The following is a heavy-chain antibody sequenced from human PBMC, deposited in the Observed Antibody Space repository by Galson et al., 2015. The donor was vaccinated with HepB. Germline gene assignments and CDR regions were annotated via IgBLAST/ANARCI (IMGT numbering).Heavy chain of an antibody. D-gene: IGHD6-13*01. V-gene: IGHV1-18*01. J-gene: IGHJ4*02. CDR3: ARQIPGIAAAGLDMPMDY. CDR1: GYTFTSYG. Sequence: SVKVSCKASGYTFTSYGFSWVRQAPGQGLEWMGWISAYNGNTNYAQELQGRVTMTTDTSTSTAYMELRSLRSDDTAVYYCARQIPGIAAAGLDMPMDYWGQGTLVTVSS. CDR2: ISAYNGNT.